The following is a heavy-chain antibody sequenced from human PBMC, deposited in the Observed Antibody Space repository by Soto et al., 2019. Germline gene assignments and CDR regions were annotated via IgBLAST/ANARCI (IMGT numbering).Heavy chain of an antibody. V-gene: IGHV4-31*03. CDR3: ARHLNLGTYYTAVDY. D-gene: IGHD3-10*01. CDR2: IYYSGST. J-gene: IGHJ4*02. CDR1: GGSISSGGYY. Sequence: SETLSLTCTVSGGSISSGGYYWSWIRQHPGKGLEWIGYIYYSGSTYYNPSLKSRVTISIDTSKNQFSLKLSSVTAADTGVYYCARHLNLGTYYTAVDYWGQGTLVTVSS.